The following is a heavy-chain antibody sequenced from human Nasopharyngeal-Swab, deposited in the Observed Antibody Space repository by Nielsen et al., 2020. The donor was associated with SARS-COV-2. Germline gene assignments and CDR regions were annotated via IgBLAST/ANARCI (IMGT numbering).Heavy chain of an antibody. CDR3: ARPPPWYYYGMDV. J-gene: IGHJ6*02. CDR1: GFTVSGNF. Sequence: GESLKISCAASGFTVSGNFMTWVRQAPGKGLEWVSVIYSAGQTNYADSVKGRFTISRDNAKNSLYLQMNSLRAEDTAVYYCARPPPWYYYGMDVWGQGTTVTVSS. V-gene: IGHV3-53*01. CDR2: IYSAGQT.